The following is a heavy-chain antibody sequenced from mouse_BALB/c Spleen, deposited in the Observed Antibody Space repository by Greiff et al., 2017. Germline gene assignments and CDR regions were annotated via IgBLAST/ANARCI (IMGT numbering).Heavy chain of an antibody. J-gene: IGHJ3*01. CDR2: IWTGGGT. CDR1: GFSLTSYD. V-gene: IGHV2-9-2*01. CDR3: ARNWGYDYVAWFAY. D-gene: IGHD2-4*01. Sequence: QVQLKESGPGLVAPSQSLSITCTVSGFSLTSYDISWIRQPPGKGLEWLGVIWTGGGTNYNSAFMSRLSISKDNSKSQVFFKMNSLQANDTAIYYCARNWGYDYVAWFAYWGQGTLVTVSA.